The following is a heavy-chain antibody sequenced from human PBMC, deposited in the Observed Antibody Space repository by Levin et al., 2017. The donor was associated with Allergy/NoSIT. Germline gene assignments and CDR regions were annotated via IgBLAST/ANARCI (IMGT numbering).Heavy chain of an antibody. V-gene: IGHV3-15*01. D-gene: IGHD3-9*01. Sequence: SGGSLRLSCAASGFTFSNAWMSWVRQAPGKGLEWVGRIKSKTDGGTTDYAAPVKGRFTISRDDSKNTLYLQMNSLKTEDTAVYYCTTEVSLNYDILTGYYTDFDYWGQGTLVTVSS. CDR2: IKSKTDGGTT. CDR3: TTEVSLNYDILTGYYTDFDY. CDR1: GFTFSNAW. J-gene: IGHJ4*02.